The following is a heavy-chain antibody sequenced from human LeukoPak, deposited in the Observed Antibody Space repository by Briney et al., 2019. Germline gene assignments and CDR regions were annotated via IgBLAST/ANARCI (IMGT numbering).Heavy chain of an antibody. CDR3: ARGELDLLFDY. CDR2: IFYSGST. V-gene: IGHV4-59*01. D-gene: IGHD1-26*01. Sequence: SSETLSLTCTVSGGSISGYYWSWIRQPPGKGLEWIGYIFYSGSTNYNPPLKSRVTISVDTSKNQFSLKLSSVTAADTAVYYCARGELDLLFDYWGQGALVTVSS. CDR1: GGSISGYY. J-gene: IGHJ4*02.